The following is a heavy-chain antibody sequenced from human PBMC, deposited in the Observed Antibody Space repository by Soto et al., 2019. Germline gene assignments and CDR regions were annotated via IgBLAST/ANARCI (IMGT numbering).Heavy chain of an antibody. V-gene: IGHV3-11*01. D-gene: IGHD2-2*01. J-gene: IGHJ3*02. CDR3: ARADRSSTSCSEQDAFDI. CDR2: ISSSGSTI. CDR1: GFTFSDYY. Sequence: QVQLVESGGGLVKPGGSLRLSCAASGFTFSDYYMSWIRQAPGKGLEWVSYISSSGSTIYYADSVKGRFTISRDNAKNSLYLQMISLRAEDTAVYYCARADRSSTSCSEQDAFDIWGQGTMVTVSS.